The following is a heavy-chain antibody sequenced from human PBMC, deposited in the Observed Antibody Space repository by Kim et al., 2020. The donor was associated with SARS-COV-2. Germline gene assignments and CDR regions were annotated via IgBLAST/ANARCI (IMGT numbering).Heavy chain of an antibody. D-gene: IGHD3-10*01. Sequence: GGSLRLSCAASGFTFHDYDMCWVRQAPGKGLEWVSDINWNGANTVYSDSVKGRFTVSRDNAKNSLYLQMNSLRAEDTAFYYCVRAPGPLPYFDYWGLGTL. J-gene: IGHJ4*02. CDR3: VRAPGPLPYFDY. CDR1: GFTFHDYD. V-gene: IGHV3-20*04. CDR2: INWNGANT.